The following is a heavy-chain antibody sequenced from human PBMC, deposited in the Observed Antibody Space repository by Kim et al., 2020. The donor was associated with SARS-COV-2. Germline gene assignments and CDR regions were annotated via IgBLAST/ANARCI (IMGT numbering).Heavy chain of an antibody. V-gene: IGHV3-64D*09. Sequence: GSTYYADSWKGRFTISRDNSKNTLYLQMSSLGAEDTAVYYCVKGRFGEGDWGQGTLVTVSS. J-gene: IGHJ4*02. CDR2: GST. D-gene: IGHD3-10*01. CDR3: VKGRFGEGD.